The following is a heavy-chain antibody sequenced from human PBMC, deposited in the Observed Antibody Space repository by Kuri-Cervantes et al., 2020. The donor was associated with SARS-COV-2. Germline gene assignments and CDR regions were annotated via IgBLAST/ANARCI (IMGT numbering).Heavy chain of an antibody. V-gene: IGHV6-1*01. D-gene: IGHD1-1*01. CDR3: ARVTTGTLDY. J-gene: IGHJ4*02. CDR1: GDSVSSNSAG. Sequence: SQTLSLTCAISGDSVSSNSAGWNWIRQSPSRGLEWLGRTYYRSKWYHDYAVSVKSRIIINPDTSKNQFSLQLSSVTPEDTAVYYCARVTTGTLDYWGQGTRVTVSS. CDR2: TYYRSKWYH.